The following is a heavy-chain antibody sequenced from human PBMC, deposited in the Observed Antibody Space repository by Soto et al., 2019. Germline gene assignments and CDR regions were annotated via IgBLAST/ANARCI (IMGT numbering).Heavy chain of an antibody. D-gene: IGHD4-17*01. CDR1: GFTFSTYA. V-gene: IGHV3-23*01. CDR2: ISGSGRST. J-gene: IGHJ4*02. CDR3: AKDLKSAVTPTSAFDY. Sequence: DVQLLDSGGGLVQPGGSLRLSCAASGFTFSTYAMNWVRQAPGKGLKWVSGISGSGRSTYYADSVKGRFTISRDNSKNTLYRQMNSLRAEDTAVYYCAKDLKSAVTPTSAFDYWGQGTLVTVSS.